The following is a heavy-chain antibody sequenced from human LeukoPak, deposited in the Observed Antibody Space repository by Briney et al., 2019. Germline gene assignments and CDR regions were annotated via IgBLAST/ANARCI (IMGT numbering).Heavy chain of an antibody. CDR3: ANGYCTNGVCYPYYYYYMDV. J-gene: IGHJ6*03. Sequence: GGSLRLSCAASGFTFSSYGMHWVRQAPGKGLEWVAVISYDGSNKYYADSVKGRFTISRDNSKNTLYLQMNSLRAEDTAVYYCANGYCTNGVCYPYYYYYMDVWGKGTTVTVSS. CDR1: GFTFSSYG. CDR2: ISYDGSNK. V-gene: IGHV3-30*18. D-gene: IGHD2-8*01.